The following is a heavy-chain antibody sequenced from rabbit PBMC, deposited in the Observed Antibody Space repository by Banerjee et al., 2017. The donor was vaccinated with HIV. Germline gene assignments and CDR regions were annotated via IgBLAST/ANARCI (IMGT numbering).Heavy chain of an antibody. J-gene: IGHJ4*01. Sequence: QSLEESGGDLVKPGASLTLTCTASGLDFSSRYWICWVRQAPGKGLEWIACIDVSSGFTDYASWAKGRFTISKASSTTVTLQMASLTAADTATYFCARNEYTGTAYDLWGPGTLVTVS. CDR1: GLDFSSRYW. CDR3: ARNEYTGTAYDL. CDR2: IDVSSGFT. D-gene: IGHD7-1*01. V-gene: IGHV1S40*01.